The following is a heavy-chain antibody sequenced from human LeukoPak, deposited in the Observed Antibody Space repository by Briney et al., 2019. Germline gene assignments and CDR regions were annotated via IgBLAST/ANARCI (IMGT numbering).Heavy chain of an antibody. D-gene: IGHD2/OR15-2a*01. CDR2: ISYDGSNK. Sequence: GGSLRLSCAASGFTFSSYGMHWVRQAPGKGLEWVAVISYDGSNKYYADSVKGRFTISRDNSKNTLYLQMNSLRAEDTAVYYCAKFSSGEPTAGWFDPWGQGTLVTVSS. J-gene: IGHJ5*02. CDR1: GFTFSSYG. V-gene: IGHV3-30*18. CDR3: AKFSSGEPTAGWFDP.